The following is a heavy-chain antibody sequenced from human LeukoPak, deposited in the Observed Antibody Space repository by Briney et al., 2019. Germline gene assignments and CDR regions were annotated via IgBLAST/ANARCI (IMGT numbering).Heavy chain of an antibody. Sequence: SQTLSLTCAISGDSVSSNSATWTWIRQSPSRGLKWLGRTFYSSKWYSEYALSVKSRITNNPDTSKNQFSLQLNSVTPEDTAVYYCARGNRYYYDSSGYFPTTKFDYWGQGTLVTVSS. D-gene: IGHD3-22*01. CDR2: TFYSSKWYS. V-gene: IGHV6-1*01. J-gene: IGHJ4*02. CDR3: ARGNRYYYDSSGYFPTTKFDY. CDR1: GDSVSSNSAT.